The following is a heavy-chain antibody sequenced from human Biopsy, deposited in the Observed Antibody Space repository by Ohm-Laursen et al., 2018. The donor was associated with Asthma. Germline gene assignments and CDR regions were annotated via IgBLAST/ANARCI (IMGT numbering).Heavy chain of an antibody. CDR1: GGSISNTNW. J-gene: IGHJ4*02. CDR3: VRHQYSSSWSTFDY. CDR2: IFHSGST. V-gene: IGHV4-4*02. D-gene: IGHD3-22*01. Sequence: SETLSLTCAVSGGSISNTNWWSWVRQSPGKGLEWLGEIFHSGSTNDNPSLKSRVTISVDKSKNHFSLKISSVTAADTAVYFCVRHQYSSSWSTFDYWGQGALVTVSS.